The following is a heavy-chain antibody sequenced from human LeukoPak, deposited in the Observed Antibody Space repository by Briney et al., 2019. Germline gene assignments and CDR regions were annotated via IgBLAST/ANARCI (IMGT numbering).Heavy chain of an antibody. CDR1: GGSISSYY. V-gene: IGHV4-59*08. J-gene: IGHJ3*02. D-gene: IGHD3-9*01. Sequence: SETLSLTCTVSGGSISSYYWSWIRQPPGKGLEWIGYIYYSGSTNYNPSLKSRVTISVDTSKNQFSLKLSSVTAADTAVYYCARRITILDDAFDIWGQETMVTVSS. CDR3: ARRITILDDAFDI. CDR2: IYYSGST.